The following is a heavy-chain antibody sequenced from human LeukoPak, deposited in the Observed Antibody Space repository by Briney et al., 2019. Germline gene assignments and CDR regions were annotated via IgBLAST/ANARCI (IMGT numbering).Heavy chain of an antibody. Sequence: GGSLRLSCAASGFTFSSYAMSWVRQAPGKGLEWVSAISGSGGSTYYADSVKGRFTISRDNAKNSLYLQMNSLRAEDTAVYYCARDSYSSGRANDAFDIWGQGTMVTVSP. V-gene: IGHV3-23*01. J-gene: IGHJ3*02. CDR1: GFTFSSYA. CDR2: ISGSGGST. CDR3: ARDSYSSGRANDAFDI. D-gene: IGHD6-19*01.